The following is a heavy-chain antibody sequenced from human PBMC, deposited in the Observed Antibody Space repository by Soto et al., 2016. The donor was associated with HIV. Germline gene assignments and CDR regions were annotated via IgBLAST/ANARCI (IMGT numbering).Heavy chain of an antibody. CDR2: INGDGGSI. D-gene: IGHD3-10*01. Sequence: EVQLVESGGGVVQPGGSLRLSCAASGFIFNDYAMYWVRQVPGKGLEWVSLINGDGGSIFYADSVKGRFTISRDNNKNSLYLQMNSLRADDTALYYCAKGDHDAQISLGRGVILGYFESWGQGTLVTVSS. V-gene: IGHV3-43*02. J-gene: IGHJ4*02. CDR1: GFIFNDYA. CDR3: AKGDHDAQISLGRGVILGYFES.